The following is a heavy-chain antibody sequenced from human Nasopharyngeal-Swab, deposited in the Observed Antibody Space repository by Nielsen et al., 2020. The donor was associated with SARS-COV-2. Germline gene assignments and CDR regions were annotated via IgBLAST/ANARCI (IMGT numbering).Heavy chain of an antibody. V-gene: IGHV3-30*03. CDR1: GFSFSSYD. D-gene: IGHD6-13*01. CDR2: ISYDGGQK. CDR3: ARGKIVSSWSPEYDY. J-gene: IGHJ4*02. Sequence: GGSLRLSCAASGFSFSSYDIHWVRQAPGKGLEWVAGISYDGGQKYYGGSVQGRFTTSRDNSKNTVWLQMDSLTTEDTGFYYCARGKIVSSWSPEYDYRGRGTLVTVSS.